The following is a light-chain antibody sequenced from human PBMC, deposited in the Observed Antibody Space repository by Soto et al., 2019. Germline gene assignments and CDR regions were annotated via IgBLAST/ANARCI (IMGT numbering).Light chain of an antibody. J-gene: IGKJ4*01. CDR1: QSVGND. V-gene: IGKV3-11*01. CDR3: QQRTNWPPT. CDR2: SAS. Sequence: EIVLTQSPATLSLSPGERATLSCRASQSVGNDLVWYHHKPGQAPRLLIYSASNRATGIPARFSGSGSGTAFTLTISSLEPEDFAVYYCQQRTNWPPTFGGGTKVEIK.